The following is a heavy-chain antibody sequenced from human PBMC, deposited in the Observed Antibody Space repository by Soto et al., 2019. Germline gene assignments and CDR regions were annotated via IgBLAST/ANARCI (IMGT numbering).Heavy chain of an antibody. Sequence: GGSLRLSCAASGFTFSSYAMSWVRQAPGKGLEWVSAISGSGGSTYYADSVKGRFTISRDNSKNTLYLQMNSLRAEDTAVYYCAKSQYYYGSGRRGAFDIWGQGTMVTVSS. CDR1: GFTFSSYA. J-gene: IGHJ3*02. V-gene: IGHV3-23*01. D-gene: IGHD3-10*01. CDR2: ISGSGGST. CDR3: AKSQYYYGSGRRGAFDI.